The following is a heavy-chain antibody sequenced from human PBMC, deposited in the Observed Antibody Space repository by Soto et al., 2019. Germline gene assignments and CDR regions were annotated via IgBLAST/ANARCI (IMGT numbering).Heavy chain of an antibody. V-gene: IGHV3-23*01. CDR3: AKDFVPPNYDFWSGYYGSYGMDV. CDR1: GFTFSSYA. J-gene: IGHJ6*02. Sequence: GGSLRLSCAASGFTFSSYAMSWVRQAPGKGLEWVPAISGSGGSTYYADSVKGRFTISRDNSKNTLYLQMNSLRAEDTAVYYCAKDFVPPNYDFWSGYYGSYGMDVWGQGTTVTVSS. D-gene: IGHD3-3*01. CDR2: ISGSGGST.